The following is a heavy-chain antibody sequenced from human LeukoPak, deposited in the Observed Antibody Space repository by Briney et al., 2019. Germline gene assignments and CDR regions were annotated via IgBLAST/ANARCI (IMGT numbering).Heavy chain of an antibody. CDR3: ARRDNSLYFDY. D-gene: IGHD4-23*01. CDR2: GDYSGGT. V-gene: IGHV4-39*07. J-gene: IGHJ4*02. CDR1: GDSFSSVTDY. Sequence: SETLSLTCTVSGDSFSSVTDYWAWIRQPPGKGLEWIASGDYSGGTYYNPSLESRVAISADMSKNQFSLKLSSVTAADTAMFYCARRDNSLYFDYWGQGTLVTVSS.